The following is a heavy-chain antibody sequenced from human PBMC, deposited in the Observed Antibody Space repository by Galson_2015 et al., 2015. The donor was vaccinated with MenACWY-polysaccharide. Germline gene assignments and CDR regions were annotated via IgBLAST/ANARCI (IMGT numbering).Heavy chain of an antibody. CDR1: GFTFSNYA. D-gene: IGHD2-2*01. Sequence: SLRLSCAASGFTFSNYAMSWVRQAPGKGLEWVSTIGGSGSNTHYADSVKGRFTISRDNSKNTPSLQMNSLRAEDTAVYYCARVRYSTGKYQFDYSGQGTLVAVSS. J-gene: IGHJ4*02. CDR3: ARVRYSTGKYQFDY. V-gene: IGHV3-23*01. CDR2: IGGSGSNT.